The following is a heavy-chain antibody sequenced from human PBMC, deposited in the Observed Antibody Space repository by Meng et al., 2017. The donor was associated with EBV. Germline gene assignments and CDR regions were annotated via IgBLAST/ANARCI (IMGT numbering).Heavy chain of an antibody. Sequence: QVEPVQSGFELKKPGASVKVSCKASGYTFTSYAMNWVRQAPGQGLEWMGWINTNTGNPTYAQGFTGRFVFSLDTSVSTAYLQISSLKAEDTAVYYCAREGVGYYDSSGLSSYFDYWGQGTLVTVSS. CDR3: AREGVGYYDSSGLSSYFDY. J-gene: IGHJ4*02. CDR1: GYTFTSYA. V-gene: IGHV7-4-1*02. D-gene: IGHD3-22*01. CDR2: INTNTGNP.